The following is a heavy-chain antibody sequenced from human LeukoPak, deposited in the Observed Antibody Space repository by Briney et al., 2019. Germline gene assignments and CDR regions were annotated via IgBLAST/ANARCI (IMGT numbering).Heavy chain of an antibody. CDR1: GGSFSGYY. CDR3: ARCSSSWLVRLFDP. V-gene: IGHV4-34*01. Sequence: PSETLSLTCAVYGGSFSGYYWSWTRQPPGKGLEWIGEINHSGSTNYNPSLKSRVTISVDTSKNQFSLKLSSVTAADTAVYYCARCSSSWLVRLFDPWGQGTLVTVSS. D-gene: IGHD6-13*01. J-gene: IGHJ5*02. CDR2: INHSGST.